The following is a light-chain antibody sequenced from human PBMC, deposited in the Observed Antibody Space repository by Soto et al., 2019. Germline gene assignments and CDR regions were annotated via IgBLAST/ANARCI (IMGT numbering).Light chain of an antibody. CDR3: QQYDNLPLT. CDR1: QDISNY. Sequence: DIQMTQSPSSLSASVGERFTITCQASQDISNYLNWYQQKPGKAPKLLIYDASNLETGVPSRFSGSGSGTDFTFTISSLQPEDIATYYCQQYDNLPLTFGGGTKVEIK. V-gene: IGKV1-33*01. J-gene: IGKJ4*01. CDR2: DAS.